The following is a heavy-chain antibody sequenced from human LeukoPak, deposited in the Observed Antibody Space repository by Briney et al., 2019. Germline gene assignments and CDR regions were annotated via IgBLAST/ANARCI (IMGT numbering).Heavy chain of an antibody. D-gene: IGHD3-22*01. CDR3: ARDPIMGYYDSSGYYPLSYYYDGMDV. Sequence: GGSLRLSCAASGFTFGDYYMSWIRQAPGKGLEWVSYISSSGSTRYYADSVKGRFTISRDNAKNSLYLQMNSLRAEDTAVYYCARDPIMGYYDSSGYYPLSYYYDGMDVWGQGTTVTVSS. CDR1: GFTFGDYY. CDR2: ISSSGSTR. V-gene: IGHV3-11*01. J-gene: IGHJ6*02.